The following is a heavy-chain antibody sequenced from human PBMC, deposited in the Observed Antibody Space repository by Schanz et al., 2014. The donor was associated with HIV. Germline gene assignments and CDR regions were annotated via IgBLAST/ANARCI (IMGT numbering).Heavy chain of an antibody. CDR2: LSGSGSNI. V-gene: IGHV3-11*01. J-gene: IGHJ4*02. Sequence: PGGSLRLSCTASGFSFSDYHMSWIRQAPGKGLEWLSSLSGSGSNIYYADSVKGRFTISRDNGKNSLFLQMNSLRAEDTAVYYCAKPEYDSSGNSQSHFDYWGQGTLVTVSS. CDR1: GFSFSDYH. CDR3: AKPEYDSSGNSQSHFDY. D-gene: IGHD3-22*01.